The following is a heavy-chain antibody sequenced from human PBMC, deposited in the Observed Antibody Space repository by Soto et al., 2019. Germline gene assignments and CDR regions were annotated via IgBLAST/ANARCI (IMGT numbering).Heavy chain of an antibody. CDR3: ATYTSLDY. J-gene: IGHJ4*02. CDR1: GFTVSNNY. D-gene: IGHD2-2*02. CDR2: IYSGGST. V-gene: IGHV3-53*01. Sequence: LRLSCAASGFTVSNNYMSWVRQAPGKGLEWVSLIYSGGSTFYADSVKGRFTISRDNSKNTLFLQMNSLRAEDTAVYFCATYTSLDYWGQGTLVTVSS.